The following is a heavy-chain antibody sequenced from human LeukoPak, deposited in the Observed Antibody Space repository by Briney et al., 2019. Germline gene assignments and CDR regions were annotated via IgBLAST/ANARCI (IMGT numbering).Heavy chain of an antibody. Sequence: GGSLRLSCAASGFTFSSYDMHWVRQAAGKGLEWVAAINTAGDTYYPGSVRGRFTISRENAKKSFFLQMNGLRAGDTAVYYCARGGYFGSGPMDVWGQGTTVTVSS. J-gene: IGHJ6*02. D-gene: IGHD3-10*01. V-gene: IGHV3-13*01. CDR1: GFTFSSYD. CDR2: INTAGDT. CDR3: ARGGYFGSGPMDV.